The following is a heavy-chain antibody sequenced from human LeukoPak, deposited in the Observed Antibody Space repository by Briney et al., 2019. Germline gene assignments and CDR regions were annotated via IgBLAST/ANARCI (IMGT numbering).Heavy chain of an antibody. Sequence: PGGSLRLSCAASGFTFSSYWMSWVRQAPGKGLEWVANIKQDGSEKYYVDSVKGRFTISRDNAKNSLYLQMNSLRAEDTAVYYCARSQYSGSYPWYFDYWGQGTLVTVSS. D-gene: IGHD1-26*01. J-gene: IGHJ4*02. V-gene: IGHV3-7*01. CDR2: IKQDGSEK. CDR1: GFTFSSYW. CDR3: ARSQYSGSYPWYFDY.